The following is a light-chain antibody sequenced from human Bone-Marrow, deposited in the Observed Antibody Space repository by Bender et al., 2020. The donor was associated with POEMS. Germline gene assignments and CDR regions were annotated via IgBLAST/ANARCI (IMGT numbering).Light chain of an antibody. V-gene: IGLV1-40*01. Sequence: QSVLTQPPSVSGAPGQRVTMSCTGSSSNTGSGYDINWYQHLPGTAPKLLIYGYNNRPSGVPDRFSGFKSGNTASLTISGLQAEDEGDYYCCSYAGSSSWVFGGGTKLTVL. J-gene: IGLJ3*02. CDR3: CSYAGSSSWV. CDR1: SSNTGSGYD. CDR2: GYN.